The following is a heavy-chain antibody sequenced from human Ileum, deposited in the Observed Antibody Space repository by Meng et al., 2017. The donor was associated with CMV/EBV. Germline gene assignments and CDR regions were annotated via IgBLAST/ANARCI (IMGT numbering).Heavy chain of an antibody. CDR1: GFTFSSYE. CDR2: ISSSGSTI. D-gene: IGHD3-9*01. CDR3: ARDRYQKDILTGTYYYYGMDV. J-gene: IGHJ6*02. V-gene: IGHV3-48*03. Sequence: GESLKISCAASGFTFSSYEMNWVRQAPGKGLEWVSYISSSGSTIYYADSVKGRFTISRDNAKNSLYLQMNSLRAEDTAVYYCARDRYQKDILTGTYYYYGMDVWGQGTTVTVSS.